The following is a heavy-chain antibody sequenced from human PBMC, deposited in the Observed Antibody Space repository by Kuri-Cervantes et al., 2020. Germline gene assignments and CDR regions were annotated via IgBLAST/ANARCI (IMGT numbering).Heavy chain of an antibody. CDR1: GYTFTGYY. Sequence: ASVKVSCKASGYTFTGYYMHWVRQAPGQGLEWMGWINPNSGGTNYAQKFQGRVTMTRDTSISTANMELSRLRSDDTAGYYCVRMGPLYDYDSRGLTQNHYCAYWGQGTLVTVSS. D-gene: IGHD3-22*01. V-gene: IGHV1-2*02. J-gene: IGHJ4*02. CDR3: VRMGPLYDYDSRGLTQNHYCAY. CDR2: INPNSGGT.